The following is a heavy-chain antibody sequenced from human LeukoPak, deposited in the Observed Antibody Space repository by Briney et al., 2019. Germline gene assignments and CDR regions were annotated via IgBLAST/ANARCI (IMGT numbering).Heavy chain of an antibody. CDR1: GGSISSSSYY. D-gene: IGHD6-19*01. J-gene: IGHJ4*02. CDR3: ARGNSSGGGIVY. CDR2: IYYSGST. Sequence: SETLSLTCTVSGGSISSSSYYWGWIRQPPGKGLEWIGSIYYSGSTYYNPSLKSRVTISVDKSKNQFSLKLSSVTAADTAVYYCARGNSSGGGIVYWGQGTLVTVSS. V-gene: IGHV4-39*07.